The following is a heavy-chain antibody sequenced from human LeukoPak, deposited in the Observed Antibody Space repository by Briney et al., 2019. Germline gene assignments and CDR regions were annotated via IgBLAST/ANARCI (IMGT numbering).Heavy chain of an antibody. CDR3: ATYSSGSQGAEEFDY. CDR1: GYTFTSYY. J-gene: IGHJ4*02. V-gene: IGHV1-46*01. Sequence: ASVKVSCKASGYTFTSYYMHWVRQAPGQGLEWMGIINPSGGSTSYAQKFQGRVTMTRDMSTSTVYMELSSLRPEDTAVYYCATYSSGSQGAEEFDYWGQGTLVTVSS. CDR2: INPSGGST. D-gene: IGHD6-19*01.